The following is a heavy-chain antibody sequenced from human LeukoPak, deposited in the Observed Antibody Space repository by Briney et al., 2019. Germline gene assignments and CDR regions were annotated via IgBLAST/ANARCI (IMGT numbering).Heavy chain of an antibody. V-gene: IGHV3-23*01. CDR2: VTESGDST. Sequence: GGSLRLSCAAPGFTFSSYAMNWVRQAPGKGLEWVSGVTESGDSTYYADSVKGRLSISRDNSKNTLYLQMHSLRAEDAAVYYCATDSLGTTAFDYWGQGTLVTVSS. CDR1: GFTFSSYA. D-gene: IGHD1-7*01. CDR3: ATDSLGTTAFDY. J-gene: IGHJ4*02.